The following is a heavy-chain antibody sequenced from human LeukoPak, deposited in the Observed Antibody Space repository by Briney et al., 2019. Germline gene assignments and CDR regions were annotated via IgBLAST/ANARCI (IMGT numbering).Heavy chain of an antibody. V-gene: IGHV4-59*01. D-gene: IGHD2/OR15-2a*01. CDR3: ARKNDFDV. CDR2: IYYSGST. CDR1: GGSISSDH. J-gene: IGHJ3*01. Sequence: MSSETLSLTCTVSGGSISSDHWNWIRQPPGKGLEWIGCIYYSGSTYYNPSLKSRVTISVDMSKSQFSLRLTSVTAADTAVYYCARKNDFDVWGQGTLVTVSS.